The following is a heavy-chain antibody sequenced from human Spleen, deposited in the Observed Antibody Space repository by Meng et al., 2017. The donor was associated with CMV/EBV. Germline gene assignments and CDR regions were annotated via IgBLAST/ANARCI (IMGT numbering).Heavy chain of an antibody. Sequence: GESLKISCAASGFTFSNYAMSWVRQAPGKGLEWVSSISSSSSYIYYADSVKGRFTISRDNAKNSLYLQMNSLRAEDTAVYYCARSLGPGGYYYYGMDVWGQGTTVTVSS. CDR3: ARSLGPGGYYYYGMDV. D-gene: IGHD3-10*02. J-gene: IGHJ6*02. V-gene: IGHV3-21*01. CDR2: ISSSSSYI. CDR1: GFTFSNYA.